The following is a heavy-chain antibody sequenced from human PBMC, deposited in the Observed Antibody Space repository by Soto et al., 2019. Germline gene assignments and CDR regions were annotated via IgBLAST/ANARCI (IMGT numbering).Heavy chain of an antibody. Sequence: ASVKVSCKASGYTFTGYYMHWVRQAPGQGLEWMGWINPNSGGTNYAQKFQGWVTMTRDTSISTAYMELSRLRSDDTAVYYCARASFPLAAAGSWFDPWGQGTLVTSPQ. CDR2: INPNSGGT. CDR1: GYTFTGYY. J-gene: IGHJ5*02. V-gene: IGHV1-2*04. CDR3: ARASFPLAAAGSWFDP. D-gene: IGHD6-13*01.